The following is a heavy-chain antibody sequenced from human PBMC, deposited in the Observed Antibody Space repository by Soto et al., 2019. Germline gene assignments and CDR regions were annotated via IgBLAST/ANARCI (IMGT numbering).Heavy chain of an antibody. D-gene: IGHD2-15*01. CDR3: ARDRPWLVAATPNDYYYYGMDV. CDR1: GGTFSSYA. Sequence: ASVKVSCKASGGTFSSYAISWVRQAPGQGLEWMGGIIPIFGTANYAQKFQGRVTITADGSTSTAYMELSSLRSEDTAVYYCARDRPWLVAATPNDYYYYGMDVWGQGTTVTVS. J-gene: IGHJ6*02. V-gene: IGHV1-69*13. CDR2: IIPIFGTA.